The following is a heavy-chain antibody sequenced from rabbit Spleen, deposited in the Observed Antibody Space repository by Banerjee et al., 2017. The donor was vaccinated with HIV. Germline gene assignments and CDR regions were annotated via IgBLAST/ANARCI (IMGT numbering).Heavy chain of an antibody. J-gene: IGHJ6*01. D-gene: IGHD1-1*01. CDR1: GFTLSNYW. V-gene: IGHV1S40*01. CDR2: ISNGDGTT. Sequence: QSLEESGGDLVKPGASLTLTCKASGFTLSNYWVFWVRQAPGKGLEWIASISNGDGTTFYATWAKGRFTISKTSSTTVTLQMTRLTAADTATYFCARDTSSSFSSYGMDLWGQGTLVTVS. CDR3: ARDTSSSFSSYGMDL.